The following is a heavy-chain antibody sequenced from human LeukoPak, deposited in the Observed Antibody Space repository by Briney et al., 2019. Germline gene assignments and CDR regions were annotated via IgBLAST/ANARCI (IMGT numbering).Heavy chain of an antibody. CDR1: GGSISSYY. CDR2: INHSGST. J-gene: IGHJ4*02. V-gene: IGHV4-34*01. D-gene: IGHD3-3*01. CDR3: ARSGGDTIFGVVTPFDY. Sequence: SETLSLTCTVSGGSISSYYWSWIRQPPGKGLEWIGEINHSGSTNYNPSLKSRVTISVDTSKNQFSLKLSSVTAADTAVYYCARSGGDTIFGVVTPFDYWGQGTLVTVSS.